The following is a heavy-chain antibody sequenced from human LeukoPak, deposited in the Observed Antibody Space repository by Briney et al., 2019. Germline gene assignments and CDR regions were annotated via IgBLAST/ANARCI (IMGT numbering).Heavy chain of an antibody. CDR2: INPNSGST. V-gene: IGHV1-2*02. Sequence: ASVKVSCKASVYSFTGYSMHWVRQAPGQGLEWMGWINPNSGSTKFAQKVQGRVTMTRDTSISTDYMEVSRLRSDDTAVYYCATPNNSYFDYWSQGTLVTVSS. CDR1: VYSFTGYS. D-gene: IGHD1-20*01. J-gene: IGHJ4*02. CDR3: ATPNNSYFDY.